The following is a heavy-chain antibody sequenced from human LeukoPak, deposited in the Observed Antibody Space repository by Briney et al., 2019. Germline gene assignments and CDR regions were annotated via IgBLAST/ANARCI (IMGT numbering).Heavy chain of an antibody. V-gene: IGHV3-74*01. CDR2: INEGGSVI. Sequence: GGSLRLSCAASGFTFSGYWMHWVRQAPGKGLEWVSRINEGGSVISYADSVRGRFTISGENAKNTAYLQMDSLRAEDTAVYYCVRDLILTWTPGDDFDHWGQGTLVTVSS. CDR1: GFTFSGYW. D-gene: IGHD3-16*01. J-gene: IGHJ4*02. CDR3: VRDLILTWTPGDDFDH.